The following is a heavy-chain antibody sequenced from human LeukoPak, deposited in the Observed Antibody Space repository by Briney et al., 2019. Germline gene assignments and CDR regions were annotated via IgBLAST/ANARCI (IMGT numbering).Heavy chain of an antibody. CDR3: AKDSGGDSRYFDY. CDR2: IKQDGSEK. V-gene: IGHV3-7*01. CDR1: GFTFSSYW. J-gene: IGHJ4*02. Sequence: GGSLRLSCAASGFTFSSYWMSWVRQAPGKGLEWVANIKQDGSEKYYVDSVKGRFTISRDNAKNSLYLQMNSLRAEDTAVYYCAKDSGGDSRYFDYWGQGTLVTVSS. D-gene: IGHD6-13*01.